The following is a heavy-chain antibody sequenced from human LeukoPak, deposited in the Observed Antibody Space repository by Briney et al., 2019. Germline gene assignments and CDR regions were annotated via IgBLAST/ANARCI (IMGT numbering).Heavy chain of an antibody. CDR2: IYHSGST. Sequence: PSGTLSLTCAVSGGSISSSNWWSWVRQPPGKGLEWIGEIYHSGSTNYNPSLKSRVTISVDKSKNQFSLKLSSVTAADTAVYYCARADSGSYEGTYYFDYWGQGTLVTVSS. J-gene: IGHJ4*02. V-gene: IGHV4-4*02. CDR1: GGSISSSNW. D-gene: IGHD1-26*01. CDR3: ARADSGSYEGTYYFDY.